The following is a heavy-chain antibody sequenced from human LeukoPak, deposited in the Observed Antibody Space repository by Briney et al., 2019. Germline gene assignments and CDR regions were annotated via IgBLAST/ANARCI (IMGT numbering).Heavy chain of an antibody. CDR2: IWYDGSNK. CDR1: GFTFSSYG. CDR3: AKSNRVYSSGWYLYFQH. J-gene: IGHJ1*01. D-gene: IGHD6-19*01. Sequence: QAGGSLRLSCAASGFTFSSYGMPWVRQAPGKGLEWVAVIWYDGSNKYYADSVKGRFTISRDNSKNTLYLQMNSLRAEDTAVYYCAKSNRVYSSGWYLYFQHWGQGTLVTVSS. V-gene: IGHV3-33*06.